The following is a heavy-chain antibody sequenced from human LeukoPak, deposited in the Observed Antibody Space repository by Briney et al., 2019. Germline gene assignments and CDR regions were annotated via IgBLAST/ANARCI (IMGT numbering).Heavy chain of an antibody. CDR2: ISSSSSYI. CDR3: ARDGTPTHFHSGSYYPYYYGMDV. D-gene: IGHD1-26*01. Sequence: GGSLRLSCAASGFTFSSYSMNWVRQAPGKGLEWVSSISSSSSYIYYADSVKGRFTISRDNAKNSLYLQMNSLRAEDTAVYYCARDGTPTHFHSGSYYPYYYGMDVWGQGTTVTVSS. J-gene: IGHJ6*02. CDR1: GFTFSSYS. V-gene: IGHV3-21*01.